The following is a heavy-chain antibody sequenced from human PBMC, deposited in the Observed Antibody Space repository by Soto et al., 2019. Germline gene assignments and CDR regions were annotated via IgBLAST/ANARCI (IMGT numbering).Heavy chain of an antibody. J-gene: IGHJ6*02. Sequence: QVQLQESGPGLVKPSQTLSLTCTVSGGSISSGGYYWSWIRQHPGKGLEWIGYIYYSGSTYYNPSXXSRVTISADTXXTXFXXTLSSVTAADTAVYYCASTVTVSSTLYYYYYGMDVWGQGTTVTVSS. D-gene: IGHD4-17*01. V-gene: IGHV4-31*03. CDR1: GGSISSGGYY. CDR2: IYYSGST. CDR3: ASTVTVSSTLYYYYYGMDV.